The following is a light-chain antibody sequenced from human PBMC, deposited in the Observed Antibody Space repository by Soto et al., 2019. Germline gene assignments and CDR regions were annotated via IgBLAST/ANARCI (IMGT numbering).Light chain of an antibody. Sequence: DIQLTQSPSFLSASVGDRVTITCRASQGISSSLAWFQQKPGKAPKLLIYAASTLQSRVPSRFSGSGSGTDFTLTINSLQPEDFATYYCQQVNTYPLTFGQGTKLEIK. V-gene: IGKV1-9*01. J-gene: IGKJ2*01. CDR2: AAS. CDR3: QQVNTYPLT. CDR1: QGISSS.